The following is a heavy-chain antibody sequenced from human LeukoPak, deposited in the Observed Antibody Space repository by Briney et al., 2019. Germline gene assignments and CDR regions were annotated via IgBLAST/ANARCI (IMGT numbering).Heavy chain of an antibody. CDR3: TRVQAGRSGLMDV. D-gene: IGHD2-8*02. V-gene: IGHV3-74*01. CDR1: GFSISGYW. J-gene: IGHJ6*02. CDR2: ISPEGSGT. Sequence: GGSLRLSCAASGFSISGYWMHWVRQVPGKGLVWVSRISPEGSGTTYADSVKGQFTISRDKSKNTVYLQMNSLRDEDAAVYHCTRVQAGRSGLMDVWGRGTTVTVSS.